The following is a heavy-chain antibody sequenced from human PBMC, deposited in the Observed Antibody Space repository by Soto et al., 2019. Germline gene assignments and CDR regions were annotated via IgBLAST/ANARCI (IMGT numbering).Heavy chain of an antibody. CDR3: ARDQGRGYNYGFDY. V-gene: IGHV3-33*01. D-gene: IGHD5-18*01. Sequence: QVQLVESGGGVVQPGRSLRLSCAASGFTFSSYGMHWVRQAPGKGLQWVAVIWYDGSNKYYADSVKGRFTISRDNSKNTLYLQMNSLRAEDTAVYYCARDQGRGYNYGFDYWGQGTLVIVSS. CDR1: GFTFSSYG. J-gene: IGHJ4*02. CDR2: IWYDGSNK.